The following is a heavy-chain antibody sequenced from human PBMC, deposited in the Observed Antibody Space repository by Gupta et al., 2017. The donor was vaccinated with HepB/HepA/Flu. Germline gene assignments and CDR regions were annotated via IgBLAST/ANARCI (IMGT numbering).Heavy chain of an antibody. V-gene: IGHV3-23*01. CDR3: AKGRYCSGGSCSVYYYGMDV. D-gene: IGHD2-15*01. CDR2: ISGSGGST. Sequence: EVQLLESGGDLVQPGGSLRLSCAASGFTFSSYAMSWVRQAPGKGLEWVSAISGSGGSTYYADSVKGRFTISRDNSKNTLYLQMNSLRAEDTAVYYCAKGRYCSGGSCSVYYYGMDVWGQGTTVTVSS. CDR1: GFTFSSYA. J-gene: IGHJ6*02.